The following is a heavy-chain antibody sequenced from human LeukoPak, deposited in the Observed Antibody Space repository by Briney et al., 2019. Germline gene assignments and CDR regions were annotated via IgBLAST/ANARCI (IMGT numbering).Heavy chain of an antibody. CDR1: GGSISSSSYY. V-gene: IGHV4-39*07. CDR2: IYYSGST. J-gene: IGHJ6*02. D-gene: IGHD2-15*01. CDR3: SGSGPRDGMDV. Sequence: SETLSLTCTVSGGSISSSSYYWGWIRQPPGKGLEWIGSIYYSGSTYYNPSLKSRVTISVDTSKNQFSLKLSSVTAADTAVYYCSGSGPRDGMDVWGQGTTVTVSS.